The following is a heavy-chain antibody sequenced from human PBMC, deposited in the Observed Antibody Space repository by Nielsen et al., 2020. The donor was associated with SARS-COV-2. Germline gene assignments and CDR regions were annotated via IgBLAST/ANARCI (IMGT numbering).Heavy chain of an antibody. CDR1: GGSISSSSYY. CDR3: ARQGPLPPYYFDY. J-gene: IGHJ4*02. D-gene: IGHD1-26*01. Sequence: SETLSLTCTVSGGSISSSSYYWGWIRRPPGKGLEWIGSIYYSGSTYYNPSLKSRVTISVDTSKNQFSLKLSSVTAADTAVYYCARQGPLPPYYFDYWGQGTLVTVSS. V-gene: IGHV4-39*01. CDR2: IYYSGST.